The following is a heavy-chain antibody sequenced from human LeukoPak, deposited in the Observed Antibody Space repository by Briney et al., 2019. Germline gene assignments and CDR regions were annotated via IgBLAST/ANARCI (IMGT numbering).Heavy chain of an antibody. CDR3: ARGRLFYDSSGYYGY. V-gene: IGHV4-34*01. CDR1: GGSISSYY. D-gene: IGHD3-22*01. Sequence: SETLSLTCTVSGGSISSYYWSWIRQPPGKGLEWIGEINHSGSTNYNPSLKSRVTISVDTSKNQFSLKLSSVTAADTAVYYCARGRLFYDSSGYYGYWGQGTLVTVSS. J-gene: IGHJ4*02. CDR2: INHSGST.